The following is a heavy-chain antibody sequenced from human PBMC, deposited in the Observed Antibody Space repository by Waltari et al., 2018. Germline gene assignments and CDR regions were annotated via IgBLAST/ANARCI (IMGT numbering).Heavy chain of an antibody. CDR2: ISYDGSNK. Sequence: QVQLVESGGGVVQPGRSLRLSCAASGFTFSSYAMHWVRQAPGKGLEWVAVISYDGSNKYYADSVKGRFTISRDNSKNTLYLQMNSLRAEDTAVYYCASSGSYCGGDCPMGYWGQGTLVTVSS. D-gene: IGHD2-21*01. CDR1: GFTFSSYA. CDR3: ASSGSYCGGDCPMGY. V-gene: IGHV3-30-3*01. J-gene: IGHJ4*02.